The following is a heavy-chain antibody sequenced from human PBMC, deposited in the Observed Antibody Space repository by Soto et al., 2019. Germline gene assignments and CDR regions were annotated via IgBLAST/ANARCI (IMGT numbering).Heavy chain of an antibody. CDR2: MSGAGRSS. CDR1: GFTFSSYA. CDR3: AKGPIFGVENIYNY. J-gene: IGHJ4*02. V-gene: IGHV3-23*01. Sequence: DVQLLESGGDLVQPGGSLRLSCAASGFTFSSYAMRWVRQAPGKGLEWVSSMSGAGRSSYDADSVKGRFTISTDNSKNTLYLKMNTLRAEDTALYYCAKGPIFGVENIYNYWGQGTMGTVSS. D-gene: IGHD3-3*01.